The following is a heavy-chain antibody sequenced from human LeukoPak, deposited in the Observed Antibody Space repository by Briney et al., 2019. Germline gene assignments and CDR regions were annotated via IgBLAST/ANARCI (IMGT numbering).Heavy chain of an antibody. J-gene: IGHJ2*01. Sequence: SGTLSLTCTVSGGSISSSSYYWGWIRQPPGKGLEWIGSIYYSGSTYYNPSLKSRVTISVDTSKNQFSLKLSSVTAADTAVYYCARAPQPTSYGDYGKRYFDLWGRGTLVTVSS. CDR1: GGSISSSSYY. CDR2: IYYSGST. V-gene: IGHV4-39*01. CDR3: ARAPQPTSYGDYGKRYFDL. D-gene: IGHD4-17*01.